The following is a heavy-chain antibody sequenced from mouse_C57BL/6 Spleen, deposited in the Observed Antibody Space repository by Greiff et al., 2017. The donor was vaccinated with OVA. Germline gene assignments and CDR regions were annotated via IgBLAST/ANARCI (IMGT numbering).Heavy chain of an antibody. Sequence: EVMLVESGGGLVKPGGSLKLSCAASGFTFRSYAMSWVRQTPEKRLEWVATISAGGSYTYYPDHVKGRFTISRDNATNNLYLQMSHLKSEDTAMYYCAREGYYGSSYGRAWFAYWGQGTLVTVSA. J-gene: IGHJ3*01. CDR2: ISAGGSYT. D-gene: IGHD1-1*01. CDR1: GFTFRSYA. V-gene: IGHV5-4*01. CDR3: AREGYYGSSYGRAWFAY.